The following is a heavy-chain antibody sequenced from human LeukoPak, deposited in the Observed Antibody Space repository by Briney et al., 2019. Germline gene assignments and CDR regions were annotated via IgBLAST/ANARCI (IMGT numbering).Heavy chain of an antibody. J-gene: IGHJ4*02. CDR3: ASWSHCSGGSCYSY. Sequence: ASVKVSCKALGYTFTSNYVLWVRQAPGQGLEWVGWIDPNNGATYYAQQFQGRVTMTRDTSITTAYMELSRLRSDDTAVYYCASWSHCSGGSCYSYWGQGTLVTVSS. CDR2: IDPNNGAT. D-gene: IGHD2-15*01. V-gene: IGHV1-2*02. CDR1: GYTFTSNY.